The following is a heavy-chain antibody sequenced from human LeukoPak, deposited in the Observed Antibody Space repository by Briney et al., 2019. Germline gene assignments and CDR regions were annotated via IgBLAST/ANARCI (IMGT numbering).Heavy chain of an antibody. CDR1: GGSISSYY. CDR3: ARDRLDFWSGYSDAFDI. CDR2: IYYSGST. J-gene: IGHJ3*02. Sequence: SETLSLTCTVSGGSISSYYWSWIRQPPGKGLEWIGYIYYSGSTNYNPSLKSRVTISVDTSKNQFSLKLSSVTAADTAVYYCARDRLDFWSGYSDAFDIWGQGTMVTVSS. V-gene: IGHV4-59*01. D-gene: IGHD3-3*01.